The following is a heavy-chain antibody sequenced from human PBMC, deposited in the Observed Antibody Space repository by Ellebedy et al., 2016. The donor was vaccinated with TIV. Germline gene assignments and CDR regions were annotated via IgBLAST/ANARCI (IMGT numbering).Heavy chain of an antibody. CDR2: INRDGGEK. CDR3: ATEAATGCSAGSCYSPLPF. Sequence: GESLKISXSAPGFTLRSYWMTWVRQAPGKGLEWVANINRDGGEKNHVDSVKGRFTISRDNAKNSLYLQMNSLRAEDTAVYYCATEAATGCSAGSCYSPLPFWGQGTLVTVSS. D-gene: IGHD2-15*01. CDR1: GFTLRSYW. J-gene: IGHJ4*02. V-gene: IGHV3-7*01.